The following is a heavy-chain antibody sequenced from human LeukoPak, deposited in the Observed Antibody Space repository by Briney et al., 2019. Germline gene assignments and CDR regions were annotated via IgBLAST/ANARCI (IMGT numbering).Heavy chain of an antibody. CDR1: GFTVSNKY. CDR3: ARGLFLSGYLDAFDI. J-gene: IGHJ3*02. V-gene: IGHV3-53*01. Sequence: GGSLRLSCAASGFTVSNKYMTWVRQAPGKGLEWVSLIYSDGRTYYADSVKGRCTISRDGSKNTLYLQMNSLRVEDTAVYYCARGLFLSGYLDAFDIWGQGTVVTVSP. CDR2: IYSDGRT. D-gene: IGHD3-22*01.